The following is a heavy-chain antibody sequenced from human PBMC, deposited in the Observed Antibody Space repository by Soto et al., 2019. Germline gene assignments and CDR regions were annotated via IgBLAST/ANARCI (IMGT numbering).Heavy chain of an antibody. CDR1: GGSISSSSYY. Sequence: SETLSLTCTVSGGSISSSSYYWGWIRQPPGKGLEWIGSIYYSGSTYYNPSLKSRVTISVDTSKNQFSLKLGSVTAADTAVYYCAGGRGDYYYGMDVWGQGTTVTVSS. CDR3: AGGRGDYYYGMDV. CDR2: IYYSGST. J-gene: IGHJ6*02. D-gene: IGHD3-10*01. V-gene: IGHV4-39*01.